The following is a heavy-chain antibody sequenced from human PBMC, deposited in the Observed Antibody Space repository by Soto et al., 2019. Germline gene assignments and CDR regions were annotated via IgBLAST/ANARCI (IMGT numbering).Heavy chain of an antibody. J-gene: IGHJ3*01. D-gene: IGHD2-8*01. V-gene: IGHV1-18*04. CDR2: ISTSDGNT. CDR3: ARWAFAIRDLYSGTFDL. Sequence: QVQLVQSGNEVKKPGASVKVSCKASGYTFTNFGISWMRQAPGQGPEWMGWISTSDGNTNYGQKFHERVTMTTDASTTTAHMALRSLTSDDTAVYYCARWAFAIRDLYSGTFDLWGQGTLVTVSA. CDR1: GYTFTNFG.